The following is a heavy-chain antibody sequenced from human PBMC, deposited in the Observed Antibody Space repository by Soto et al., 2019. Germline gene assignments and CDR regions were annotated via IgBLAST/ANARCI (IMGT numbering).Heavy chain of an antibody. CDR3: ARTKYTSSWYEAYDI. CDR1: GFTFSNYE. Sequence: SLRLSCAASGFTFSNYEMKWVRQAPGKGLEWVSYISSSGSTIKYADSVQGRSTISRDNARNSLYLQMNSLRVEDTAVYYCARTKYTSSWYEAYDIWGLGTMVTVSS. CDR2: ISSSGSTI. D-gene: IGHD6-13*01. J-gene: IGHJ3*02. V-gene: IGHV3-48*03.